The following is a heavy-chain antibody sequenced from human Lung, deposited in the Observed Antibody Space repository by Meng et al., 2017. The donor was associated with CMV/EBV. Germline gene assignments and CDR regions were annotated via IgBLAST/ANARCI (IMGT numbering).Heavy chain of an antibody. D-gene: IGHD1-1*01. J-gene: IGHJ4*02. Sequence: ASVXVSXXASGYTFTCYGISWVRQAPGQGLEWMGWISAYNGNTNYAQKLQGRVTMTTDTSTSTAYMELRSLRSDDTAVYYCARDDWGGTTPLDYWGQGTLVTVSS. V-gene: IGHV1-18*01. CDR2: ISAYNGNT. CDR3: ARDDWGGTTPLDY. CDR1: GYTFTCYG.